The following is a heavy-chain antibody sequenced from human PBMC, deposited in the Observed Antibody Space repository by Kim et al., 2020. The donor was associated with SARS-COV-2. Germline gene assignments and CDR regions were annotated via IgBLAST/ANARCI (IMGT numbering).Heavy chain of an antibody. D-gene: IGHD3-10*01. CDR3: ARVFGSGSYRNGMDV. CDR2: IFPDDSDV. J-gene: IGHJ6*02. Sequence: GESLKISCEASGYIFSKYWIAWVRQMPGKGLEWMGIIFPDDSDVRYSPSFQGHVTMSADKSTKTAYLEWNILKVSDSGRYYCARVFGSGSYRNGMDVCGQGTTVIVSS. V-gene: IGHV5-51*01. CDR1: GYIFSKYW.